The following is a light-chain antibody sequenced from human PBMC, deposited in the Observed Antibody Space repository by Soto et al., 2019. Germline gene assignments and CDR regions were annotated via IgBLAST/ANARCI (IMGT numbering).Light chain of an antibody. J-gene: IGLJ1*01. Sequence: LTQPASVSGSPGQSITISCTGTRRDVGGYNYVSWYQQYPGKSPKLLIYEVTHRPSGVSNRFSGSKSGNTASLTISGLQAEDEADYYCSSYTISNTLQFVFGTGTKVTVL. V-gene: IGLV2-14*01. CDR1: RRDVGGYNY. CDR2: EVT. CDR3: SSYTISNTLQFV.